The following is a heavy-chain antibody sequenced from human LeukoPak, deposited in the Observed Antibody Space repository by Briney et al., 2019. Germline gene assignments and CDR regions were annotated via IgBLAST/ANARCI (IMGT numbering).Heavy chain of an antibody. CDR2: IYPGGSDT. Sequence: GESLKISCKGSGYSFTSYWIGWVRQMPGKGLEWMGIIYPGGSDTRYSPSFQGQVTISADKSISTAYLQWSSLKASDTAMYYCPRRYDYVWGSYRYTHAFDIWGQGTMVTVSS. CDR3: PRRYDYVWGSYRYTHAFDI. J-gene: IGHJ3*02. D-gene: IGHD3-16*02. V-gene: IGHV5-51*01. CDR1: GYSFTSYW.